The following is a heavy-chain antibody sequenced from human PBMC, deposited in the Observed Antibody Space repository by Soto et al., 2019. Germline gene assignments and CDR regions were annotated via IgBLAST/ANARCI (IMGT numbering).Heavy chain of an antibody. CDR2: IWYDGSNK. D-gene: IGHD6-25*01. Sequence: QVQLVESGGGVVQPGRSLRLSCAASGFTFSSYGMHWVRQAPGKGLEWVAVIWYDGSNKYYADSVKGRFTISRDNSKNTLYLQMNSLGAEDTAVYYCARDSSTSGYYFDYWGQGTLVTVSS. V-gene: IGHV3-33*01. CDR1: GFTFSSYG. J-gene: IGHJ4*02. CDR3: ARDSSTSGYYFDY.